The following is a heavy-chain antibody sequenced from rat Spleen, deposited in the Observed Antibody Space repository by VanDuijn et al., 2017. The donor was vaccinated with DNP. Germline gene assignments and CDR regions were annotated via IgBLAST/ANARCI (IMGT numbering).Heavy chain of an antibody. CDR1: GFTFSDYY. D-gene: IGHD3-2*01. J-gene: IGHJ2*01. CDR3: ARGGIRAHPYYLDY. Sequence: EVQLVESGGGFVQPGRSLKLSCAASGFTFSDYYMAWVRQAPGKGLEWIGEINKDSRTINYIPSLKDKFTISRDNAQNTLYLQMSKLGSEDTAMYYCARGGIRAHPYYLDYWGQGVMVTVSS. CDR2: INKDSRTI. V-gene: IGHV4-2*01.